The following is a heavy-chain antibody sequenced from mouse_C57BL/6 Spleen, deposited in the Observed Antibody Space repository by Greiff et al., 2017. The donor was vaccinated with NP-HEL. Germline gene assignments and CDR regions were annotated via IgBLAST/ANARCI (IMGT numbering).Heavy chain of an antibody. CDR1: GYTFTDYN. Sequence: VQLQQSGPELVKPGASVKIPCKASGYTFTDYNMDWVKQSHGKSLEWIGDINPNNGGTIYNQKFKGKATLTVDKSSSTAYMELRSLTSEDTAVYYCAREDSSGYPTYAMDYWGQGTSVTVSS. V-gene: IGHV1-18*01. CDR2: INPNNGGT. D-gene: IGHD3-2*02. J-gene: IGHJ4*01. CDR3: AREDSSGYPTYAMDY.